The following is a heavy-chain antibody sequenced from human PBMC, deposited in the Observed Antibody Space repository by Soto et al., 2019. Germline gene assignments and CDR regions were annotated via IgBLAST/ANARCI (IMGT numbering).Heavy chain of an antibody. CDR1: ASTFSSYW. Sequence: GGSLRLSCAASASTFSSYWMSWVRQAPGKGLEWVANIKQDGSEKYYVDSVKGRFTISRDNAKNSLYLQMNSLRAEDTAVYYCARDLFEEARRGEYAFDIWGQGTMVTV. V-gene: IGHV3-7*03. J-gene: IGHJ3*02. CDR3: ARDLFEEARRGEYAFDI. D-gene: IGHD3-16*01. CDR2: IKQDGSEK.